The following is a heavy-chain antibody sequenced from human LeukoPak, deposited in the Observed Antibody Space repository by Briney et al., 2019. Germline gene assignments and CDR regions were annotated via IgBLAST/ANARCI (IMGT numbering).Heavy chain of an antibody. Sequence: GGSLRPSCAASGFTFSSYAMSWVRQAPGKGLEWVSAISGSGGSTYYADSVKGRFTISRDNSKNTLYLQMNSLRAEDAAVYYCAKDRGWYPWYFDYWGQGTLVTVSS. CDR2: ISGSGGST. D-gene: IGHD6-19*01. CDR3: AKDRGWYPWYFDY. V-gene: IGHV3-23*01. J-gene: IGHJ4*02. CDR1: GFTFSSYA.